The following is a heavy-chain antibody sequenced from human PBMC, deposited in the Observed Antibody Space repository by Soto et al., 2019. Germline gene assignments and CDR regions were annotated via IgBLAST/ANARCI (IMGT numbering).Heavy chain of an antibody. D-gene: IGHD1-26*01. Sequence: GGSLRLSCAASGFTFSSYAMSWVRQAPGKGLEWVLAISGSGGSTYYADSVKGRFTISRDNSKNTLYLQMNSLRAEDTAVYYCAKGSGGSYLAPYFDYWGQGTLVTVSS. J-gene: IGHJ4*02. CDR2: ISGSGGST. CDR1: GFTFSSYA. V-gene: IGHV3-23*01. CDR3: AKGSGGSYLAPYFDY.